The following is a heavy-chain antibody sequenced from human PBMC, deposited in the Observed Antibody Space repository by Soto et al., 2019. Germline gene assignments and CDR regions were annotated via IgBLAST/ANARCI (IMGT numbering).Heavy chain of an antibody. CDR1: GVTFSSYA. J-gene: IGHJ4*02. CDR3: ARASEMATIFGY. V-gene: IGHV1-69*13. D-gene: IGHD5-12*01. Sequence: SVKVSCKASGVTFSSYAISWVRQAPGQGLEWMGGIIPIFGTANYAQKFQGRVTITADESTSAAYMELSSLRSEDTAVYYCARASEMATIFGYWGQGTLVTVSS. CDR2: IIPIFGTA.